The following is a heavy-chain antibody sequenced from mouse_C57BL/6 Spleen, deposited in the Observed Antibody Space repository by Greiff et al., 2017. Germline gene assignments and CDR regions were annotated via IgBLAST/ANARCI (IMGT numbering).Heavy chain of an antibody. CDR1: GYTFTSYW. D-gene: IGHD4-1*01. Sequence: QVQLQQPGAELVKPGASVKLSCKASGYTFTSYWMHWVKQRPGRGLEWIGRIDPKSGGTKYNEKFKSKATLTVDKPSSTAYMKLSSLTSEDSAVYYCARLTGFYAMDYWGQGTSVTVSS. CDR3: ARLTGFYAMDY. J-gene: IGHJ4*01. CDR2: IDPKSGGT. V-gene: IGHV1-72*01.